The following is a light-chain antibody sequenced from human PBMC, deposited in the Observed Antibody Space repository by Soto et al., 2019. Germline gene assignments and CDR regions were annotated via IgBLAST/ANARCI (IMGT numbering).Light chain of an antibody. CDR2: TLS. CDR3: MQRIKFPYT. CDR1: QSLFSSEDGNTY. Sequence: DIVMTQSSLSWPVTPGEAASISCRSSQSLFSSEDGNTYLDWYLQKPGQSPQLLIYTLSYRASGIPDRFSGSGSDTEFTLKITRVEAEDVGVYYCMQRIKFPYTFGQGTKLEI. V-gene: IGKV2-40*01. J-gene: IGKJ2*01.